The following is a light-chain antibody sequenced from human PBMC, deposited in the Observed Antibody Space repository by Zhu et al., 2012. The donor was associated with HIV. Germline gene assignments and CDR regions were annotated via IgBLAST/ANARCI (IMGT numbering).Light chain of an antibody. Sequence: DIQMTQSPSTLSASVGDRVTITCRASQSISSWLAWYQQKPGKAPKLLIYAASTLQSGVPSRFSGSGSGTDFTLTISRLQPEDVATYYCQKYNSAPHTFGGGTKVEIK. CDR3: QKYNSAPHT. J-gene: IGKJ4*01. CDR2: AAS. CDR1: QSISSW. V-gene: IGKV1-27*01.